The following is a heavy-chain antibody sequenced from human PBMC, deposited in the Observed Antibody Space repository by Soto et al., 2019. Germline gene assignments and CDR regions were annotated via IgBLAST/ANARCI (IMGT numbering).Heavy chain of an antibody. J-gene: IGHJ6*03. V-gene: IGHV4-59*08. CDR3: AGPREGIAAAEDYYYMDV. Sequence: SETLSLTCTVSGGSISSYYWSWIRQPPGKGLEWIGYIYYSGSTNYNPSLKSRVTISVDTSKNQFSLKLSSVTAADTAVYYCAGPREGIAAAEDYYYMDVWGKGTTVTVSS. D-gene: IGHD6-13*01. CDR2: IYYSGST. CDR1: GGSISSYY.